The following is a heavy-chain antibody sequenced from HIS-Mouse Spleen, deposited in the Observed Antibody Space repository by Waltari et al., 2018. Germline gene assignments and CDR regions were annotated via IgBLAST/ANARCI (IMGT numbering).Heavy chain of an antibody. CDR3: ARDSDNWNYFDY. CDR1: GFTFRSYA. CDR2: ISYDGSNK. Sequence: QVQLVESGGGVVQPGRSLGLSWAASGFTFRSYAMPWVSQAQGKGLEWVAVISYDGSNKYYADSVKGRFTISRDNSKNTLYLQMNSLRAEDTAVYYCARDSDNWNYFDYWGQGTLVTVSS. J-gene: IGHJ4*02. D-gene: IGHD1-20*01. V-gene: IGHV3-30*04.